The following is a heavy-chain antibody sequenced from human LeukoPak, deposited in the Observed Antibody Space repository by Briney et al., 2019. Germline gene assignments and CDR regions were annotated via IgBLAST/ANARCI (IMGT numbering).Heavy chain of an antibody. J-gene: IGHJ4*02. Sequence: PSEPLSLTCTVSGASITSRHWSWIRQPPGKGLEWIAYLYDTVGTKDNPSLKSRLTLSADTSKNQFSLRLSSVTAADTAVYYCATIKRGSIFGYFDFWGQGIKVTVSS. CDR3: ATIKRGSIFGYFDF. CDR2: LYDTVGT. V-gene: IGHV4-59*11. CDR1: GASITSRH. D-gene: IGHD5-18*01.